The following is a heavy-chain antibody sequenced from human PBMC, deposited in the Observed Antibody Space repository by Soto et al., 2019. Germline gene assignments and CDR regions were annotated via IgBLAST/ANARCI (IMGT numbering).Heavy chain of an antibody. V-gene: IGHV3-15*07. CDR3: TTDIGGYCSGGSCYGNY. D-gene: IGHD2-15*01. CDR1: GFTFSNAW. J-gene: IGHJ4*02. CDR2: IKSKTDGGTT. Sequence: GGSLRLSCAASGFTFSNAWMNWVRQAPGKGLEWVGRIKSKTDGGTTDYAAPVKGRFTISRDDSKNTLYLQMNSLKTEDTAVYYCTTDIGGYCSGGSCYGNYWGQGTLVTVSS.